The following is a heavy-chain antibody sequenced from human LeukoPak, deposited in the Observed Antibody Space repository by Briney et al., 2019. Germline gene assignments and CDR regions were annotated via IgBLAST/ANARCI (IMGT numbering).Heavy chain of an antibody. CDR1: GFSVCSNY. CDR3: ARHWEL. Sequence: GGSLRLSCAASGFSVCSNYMSCVRQAPGKGLEWVALIYSDETTYYADSVKGRFTISRDNSKSTLYLQMNSLRAEDTAVYYCARHWELRGQGTLVTVSS. D-gene: IGHD1-26*01. J-gene: IGHJ4*02. CDR2: IYSDETT. V-gene: IGHV3-53*01.